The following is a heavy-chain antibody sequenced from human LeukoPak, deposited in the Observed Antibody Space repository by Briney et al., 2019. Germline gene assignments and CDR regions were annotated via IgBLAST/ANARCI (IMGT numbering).Heavy chain of an antibody. J-gene: IGHJ5*02. CDR2: ISSSGSTI. Sequence: GGSLRLSCAASGFTFSDYYMSWIRQAPGKGLEWVSYISSSGSTIYYADSVKGRFTISRDNAKNSLYLQMNSLRSEDTAVYYCATSQGRTIFGVAPNWFDPWGQGTLVTVSS. V-gene: IGHV3-11*01. D-gene: IGHD3-3*01. CDR3: ATSQGRTIFGVAPNWFDP. CDR1: GFTFSDYY.